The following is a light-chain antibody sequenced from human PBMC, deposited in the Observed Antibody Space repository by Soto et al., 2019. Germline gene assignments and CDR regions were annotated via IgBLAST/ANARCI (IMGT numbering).Light chain of an antibody. J-gene: IGLJ2*01. CDR3: SSYAGISNML. CDR2: EVT. CDR1: SSDVGGYDY. Sequence: QSVLTQPPSASGSPGQSVTISCTGTSSDVGGYDYVSWYQQQSGKAPKLIIYEVTNRPSGVPDRLSGSKSGNKASLTVSGLQAEDEADYYCSSYAGISNMLFGAGTKLT. V-gene: IGLV2-8*01.